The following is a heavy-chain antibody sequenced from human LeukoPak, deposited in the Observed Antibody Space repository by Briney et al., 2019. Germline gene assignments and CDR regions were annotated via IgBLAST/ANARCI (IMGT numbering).Heavy chain of an antibody. Sequence: GGSLRLSCAASGFTFSSYWMNWARQAPGKGLEWVANIKQDGSEKYYVDSVKGRCTISRDNAKNSLYLQMNSLRAEDTAVYYCARDLAYCSGGSCRSAAFDIWGQGTMVTVSS. CDR1: GFTFSSYW. J-gene: IGHJ3*02. CDR2: IKQDGSEK. CDR3: ARDLAYCSGGSCRSAAFDI. V-gene: IGHV3-7*01. D-gene: IGHD2-15*01.